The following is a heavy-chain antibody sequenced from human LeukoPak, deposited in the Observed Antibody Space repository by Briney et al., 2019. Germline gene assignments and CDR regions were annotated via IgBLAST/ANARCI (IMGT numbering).Heavy chain of an antibody. V-gene: IGHV3-43D*03. CDR2: ISWDGGST. J-gene: IGHJ4*02. Sequence: GGPLRLSCAASGFTFDDYAMHWLRHAPGKGLEGVSLISWDGGSTYYADSVKGRFTISRDNSKNSLYLQMNSLRAEDTALYYCAKERGRITMVRGVDFDYWGQGTLVTVSS. D-gene: IGHD3-10*01. CDR3: AKERGRITMVRGVDFDY. CDR1: GFTFDDYA.